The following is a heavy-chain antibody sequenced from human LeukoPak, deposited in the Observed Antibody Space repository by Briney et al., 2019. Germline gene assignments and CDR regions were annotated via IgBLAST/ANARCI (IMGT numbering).Heavy chain of an antibody. J-gene: IGHJ5*02. CDR3: ARGGDLYDFWSGYYNP. CDR2: MNPNIGNS. V-gene: IGHV1-8*03. CDR1: GYTFTSYD. D-gene: IGHD3-3*01. Sequence: ASVKVSCKASGYTFTSYDINWVRQATGQGLEWMGWMNPNIGNSGYAQKFQGRVTITRNTSISTAYMELSSLRSEDTAVYYCARGGDLYDFWSGYYNPWGQGTLVTVSS.